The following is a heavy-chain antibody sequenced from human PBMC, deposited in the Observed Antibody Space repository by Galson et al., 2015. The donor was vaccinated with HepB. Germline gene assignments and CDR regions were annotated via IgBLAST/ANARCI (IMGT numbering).Heavy chain of an antibody. CDR2: INSGNGYT. V-gene: IGHV1-3*01. Sequence: SVKVSCKASGSIFNTYVIHWVRQAPGQRLEWMGWINSGNGYTKYSQRFQGRVTITRDSSASTAYMELSSLRSEDTAMYYCAQYDGSVDAFDRWGQGTMVTVSS. CDR3: AQYDGSVDAFDR. J-gene: IGHJ3*02. CDR1: GSIFNTYV. D-gene: IGHD3-22*01.